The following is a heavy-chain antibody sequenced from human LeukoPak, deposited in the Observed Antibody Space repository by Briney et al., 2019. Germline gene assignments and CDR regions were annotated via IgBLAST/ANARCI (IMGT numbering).Heavy chain of an antibody. CDR2: INPNSGGT. D-gene: IGHD6-13*01. Sequence: ASVKVSCKASGYTFSDYHMHWVRQAPGQGLEWMGWINPNSGGTNYAQKFQGRVTMTRDTSISTAYMELSRLRSDDTAVYYCAKAAAGSQHSYYYYYYLDVWGTGTTVTISS. V-gene: IGHV1-2*02. CDR1: GYTFSDYH. CDR3: AKAAAGSQHSYYYYYYLDV. J-gene: IGHJ6*03.